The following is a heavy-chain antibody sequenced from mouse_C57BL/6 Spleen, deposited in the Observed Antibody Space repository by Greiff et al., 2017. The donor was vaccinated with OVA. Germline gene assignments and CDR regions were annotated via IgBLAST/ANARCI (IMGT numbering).Heavy chain of an antibody. J-gene: IGHJ2*01. CDR2: IDPSDSDT. Sequence: QVQLQQPGAELVRPGSSVKLSCKASGYTFTSYWMHWVKQRPIQGLEWIGNIDPSDSDTHYNQKFKDKATLTVDKSSSTAYMQLSSLTSEDSAVYYCARSRTTVVSYYFDYWGQGTTLTVSS. CDR1: GYTFTSYW. V-gene: IGHV1-52*01. D-gene: IGHD1-1*01. CDR3: ARSRTTVVSYYFDY.